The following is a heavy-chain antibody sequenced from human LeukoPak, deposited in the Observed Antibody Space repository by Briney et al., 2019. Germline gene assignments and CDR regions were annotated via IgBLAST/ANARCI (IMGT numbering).Heavy chain of an antibody. CDR3: ATGPYYYDSSGYYRDY. Sequence: ASVKVSCKVSGYTLTELSMHWVRQAPGKGLEWMGGFDPEDGETIYAQKFQGRVTMTEDTSTDTAYMELSSLRSEDTAVYYCATGPYYYDSSGYYRDYWGQGTLVTVPS. D-gene: IGHD3-22*01. CDR2: FDPEDGET. V-gene: IGHV1-24*01. J-gene: IGHJ4*02. CDR1: GYTLTELS.